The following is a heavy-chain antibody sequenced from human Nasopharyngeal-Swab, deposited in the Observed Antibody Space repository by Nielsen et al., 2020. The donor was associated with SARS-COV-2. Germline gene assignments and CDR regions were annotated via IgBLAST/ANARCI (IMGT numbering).Heavy chain of an antibody. D-gene: IGHD6-13*01. J-gene: IGHJ6*02. V-gene: IGHV4-31*02. CDR2: FYYTGST. CDR3: ARYPSSSWSSYGMDV. Sequence: WVRQPPGQGLEWIGYFYYTGSTYCNPSLKSRVTISVDTSKDQFSLKLTSVTAADTAVYYCARYPSSSWSSYGMDVWGQGTTVTVSS.